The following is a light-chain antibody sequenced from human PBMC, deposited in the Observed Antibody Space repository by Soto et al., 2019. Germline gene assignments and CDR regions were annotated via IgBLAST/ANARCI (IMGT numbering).Light chain of an antibody. J-gene: IGKJ1*01. CDR3: MQSIQLPWT. CDR2: EVS. V-gene: IGKV2D-29*01. Sequence: DVVLTQSPLSLSATPGQPASISCKSSQSLMHSNGQTYLYWYLQKPGQPPQLLISEVSNRFSGVPDRFSGSGSGTDFILTISRVEAEDVGIYSCMQSIQLPWTFGQGTKVEIK. CDR1: QSLMHSNGQTY.